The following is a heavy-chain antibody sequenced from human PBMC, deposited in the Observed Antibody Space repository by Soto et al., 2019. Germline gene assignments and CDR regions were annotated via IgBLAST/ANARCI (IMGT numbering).Heavy chain of an antibody. J-gene: IGHJ4*02. CDR2: IYSDGKT. CDR3: AGEGGGGYYDSSGYMAV. Sequence: EVQLVETGGGLIQPGGSLRLSCAASGITVSTNYMSWVRQAPGKGLEWVSVIYSDGKTFYADSVKGRFTISRDNSQNTVCLKMNGLRAEDRAVYYCAGEGGGGYYDSSGYMAVWGQGTLVTVSS. D-gene: IGHD3-22*01. CDR1: GITVSTNY. V-gene: IGHV3-53*02.